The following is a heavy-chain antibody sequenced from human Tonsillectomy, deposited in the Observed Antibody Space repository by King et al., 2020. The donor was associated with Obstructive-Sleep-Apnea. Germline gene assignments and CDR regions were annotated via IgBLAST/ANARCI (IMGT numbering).Heavy chain of an antibody. CDR2: IIGSGGST. Sequence: VQLVESGGGLVQPGGSLRLSCAASGFTFSSYAMSWVRQAPGKGLEWVSVIIGSGGSTYYANSVKGRLTISRDNSKTTLYLQMNSLRAEDTAVYYCAKARQPYVSGEDYFDYWGQGTLVTVSS. D-gene: IGHD6-19*01. CDR3: AKARQPYVSGEDYFDY. J-gene: IGHJ4*02. CDR1: GFTFSSYA. V-gene: IGHV3-23*04.